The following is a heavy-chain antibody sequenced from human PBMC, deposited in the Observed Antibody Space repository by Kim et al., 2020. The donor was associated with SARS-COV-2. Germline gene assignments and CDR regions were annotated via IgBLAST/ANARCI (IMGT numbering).Heavy chain of an antibody. V-gene: IGHV4-34*01. J-gene: IGHJ6*02. CDR2: ISGGGSI. CDR1: GASFIDYY. CDR3: ARVVLVVTSTPMDV. Sequence: SETLSLTCAVEGASFIDYYWSWVRQAPGKGLEWIGEISGGGSINQNPSLESRVTLSIDASKNEVSLKMRSVTAADTAIYYCARVVLVVTSTPMDVWGQGTTVAVSS. D-gene: IGHD2-8*02.